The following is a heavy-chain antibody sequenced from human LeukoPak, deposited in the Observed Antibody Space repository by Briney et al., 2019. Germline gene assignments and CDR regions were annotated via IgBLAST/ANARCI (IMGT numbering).Heavy chain of an antibody. CDR1: GFTFDDYA. V-gene: IGHV3-9*01. CDR2: ISWNSGSI. Sequence: GGSLRLSCAASGFTFDDYAMHWVRQAPGKGLEWVSGISWNSGSIGYADSVKGRFTISRDNSKNTLYLQMNSLRAEDTAVYYCAKGVHYDSSGYSDYWGQGTLVTVSS. J-gene: IGHJ4*02. D-gene: IGHD3-22*01. CDR3: AKGVHYDSSGYSDY.